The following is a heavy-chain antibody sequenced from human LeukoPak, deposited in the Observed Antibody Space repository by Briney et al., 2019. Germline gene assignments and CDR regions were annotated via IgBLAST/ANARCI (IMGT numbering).Heavy chain of an antibody. D-gene: IGHD3-10*01. CDR1: GFTFTSSA. J-gene: IGHJ5*02. V-gene: IGHV1-58*01. Sequence: SVKVSCKASGFTFTSSAVQWVRRARGQRLEWIGWIVVGSGNTNYAQKFQERVTITRDMSTSTAYMELSSLRSEDTAVYYCAAEPRGSGTRWFDPWGQGTLVTVSS. CDR2: IVVGSGNT. CDR3: AAEPRGSGTRWFDP.